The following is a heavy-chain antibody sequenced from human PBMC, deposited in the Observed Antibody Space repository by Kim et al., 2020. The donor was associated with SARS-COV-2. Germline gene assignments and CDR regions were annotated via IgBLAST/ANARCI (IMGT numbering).Heavy chain of an antibody. CDR3: AKGRTYSTSSEGDY. D-gene: IGHD6-6*01. CDR1: GFTFNDYA. J-gene: IGHJ4*02. V-gene: IGHV3-9*01. Sequence: GGSLRLSCAASGFTFNDYAIHWVRQAPGKGLEWVSGISWNSGSIGYADSVKGRFTISRDNAKNSLYLQMSSLRAEDTALYYCAKGRTYSTSSEGDYWGQGTLVTVSS. CDR2: ISWNSGSI.